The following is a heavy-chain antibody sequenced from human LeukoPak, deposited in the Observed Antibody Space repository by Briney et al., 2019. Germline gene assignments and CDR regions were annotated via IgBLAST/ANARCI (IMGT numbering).Heavy chain of an antibody. Sequence: GGSLRLSCVASGLTVSNHWMSWVRRAPGKGLEWVANIREERGQEYYVDSVKGRFTISKNSAKNSLYLQMNTLRAEDTAMYYCASLDTAKQPLANHWGQGTLVTVSS. CDR1: GLTVSNHW. D-gene: IGHD5-18*01. CDR3: ASLDTAKQPLANH. J-gene: IGHJ5*02. V-gene: IGHV3-7*03. CDR2: IREERGQE.